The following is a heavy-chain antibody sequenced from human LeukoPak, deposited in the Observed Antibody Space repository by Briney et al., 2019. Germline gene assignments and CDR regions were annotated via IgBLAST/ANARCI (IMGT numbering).Heavy chain of an antibody. CDR1: GFTFDDYG. Sequence: GGSLRLSCEVSGFTFDDYGMSWVRQAPGKGLEWVSSINWSGVSTYYADAVKGRFTISRDKAKNSLYLQMNSLRAEDTAFYYCASGYDFWSGHCSLQSSFDQWGQGTLVTVSS. D-gene: IGHD3-3*01. J-gene: IGHJ4*02. V-gene: IGHV3-20*04. CDR3: ASGYDFWSGHCSLQSSFDQ. CDR2: INWSGVST.